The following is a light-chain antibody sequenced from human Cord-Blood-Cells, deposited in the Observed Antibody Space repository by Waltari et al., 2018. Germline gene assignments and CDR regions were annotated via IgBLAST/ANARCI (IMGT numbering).Light chain of an antibody. Sequence: SYELTQPPSVSVSPGQTARITCSGDALPKQYAYWYQQKPGQAPVLVIYKDSGRASGIPERLSGSRSGTTVTLTISGVQAEDEADYYCQSADSSGTWVFGGGTKLTVL. CDR3: QSADSSGTWV. CDR2: KDS. V-gene: IGLV3-25*03. CDR1: ALPKQY. J-gene: IGLJ3*02.